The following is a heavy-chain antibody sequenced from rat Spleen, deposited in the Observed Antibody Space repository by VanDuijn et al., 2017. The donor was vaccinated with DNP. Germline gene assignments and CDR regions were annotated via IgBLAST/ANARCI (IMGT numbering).Heavy chain of an antibody. D-gene: IGHD4-3*01. CDR2: ISYDVSST. V-gene: IGHV5-7*01. CDR3: ATQRSGYAMDA. J-gene: IGHJ2*01. CDR1: GFTFSDYN. Sequence: EVQLVESGGGLVQPGRSLKLSCAASGFTFSDYNMAWVRQAPTKGLEWVATISYDVSSTYYRDSVKGRFTISRDSAETTLYLQMDSLRSEDAATYYCATQRSGYAMDAWGQGVMVTVSS.